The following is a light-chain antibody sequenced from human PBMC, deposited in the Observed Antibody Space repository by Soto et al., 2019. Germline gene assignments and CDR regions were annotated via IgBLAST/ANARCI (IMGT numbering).Light chain of an antibody. Sequence: EIVLTQSPGTLSLSPGQRATLSCRASQSVSSSYLAWYQHRRGQAPRLLMFGTGSRATGIPDRFSGTGSRTDFTLIIRRLEPEDFGVYYCQQYCSKPHTFGQGTKLEIK. CDR1: QSVSSSY. CDR2: GTG. V-gene: IGKV3-20*01. J-gene: IGKJ2*01. CDR3: QQYCSKPHT.